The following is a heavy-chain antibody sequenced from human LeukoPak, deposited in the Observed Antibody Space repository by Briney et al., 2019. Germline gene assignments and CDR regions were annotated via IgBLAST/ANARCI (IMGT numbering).Heavy chain of an antibody. CDR3: EACGTMVRGVFYY. CDR2: ISSNGGST. Sequence: GGSLRLSCAASGFTFSSYAMHWVRQAPGKGLEYVSAISSNGGSTYYADSVKGRFTISRDNSKNTLYLQMSSLRAEDTAVYYCEACGTMVRGVFYYWGQGTLVTVSS. V-gene: IGHV3-64D*09. J-gene: IGHJ4*02. D-gene: IGHD3-10*01. CDR1: GFTFSSYA.